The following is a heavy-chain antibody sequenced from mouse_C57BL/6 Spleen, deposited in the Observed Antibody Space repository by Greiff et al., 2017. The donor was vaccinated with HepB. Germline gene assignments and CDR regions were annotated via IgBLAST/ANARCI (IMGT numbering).Heavy chain of an antibody. CDR2: IDPSDSYT. D-gene: IGHD3-2*02. V-gene: IGHV1-69*01. Sequence: QVQLQQPGAELVMPGASVKLSCKASGYTFTSYWMHWVKQRPGQGLEWIGEIDPSDSYTNYNQKFKGKSTLTVDKSSSTAYMQLSSLTSEDSAVYYCARVDRSGLGFAYWGQGTLVTVSA. J-gene: IGHJ3*01. CDR1: GYTFTSYW. CDR3: ARVDRSGLGFAY.